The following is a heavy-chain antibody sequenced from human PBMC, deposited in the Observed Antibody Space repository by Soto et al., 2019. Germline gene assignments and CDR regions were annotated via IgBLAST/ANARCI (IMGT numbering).Heavy chain of an antibody. J-gene: IGHJ1*01. CDR3: ARDYDWELATMDFQH. D-gene: IGHD1-26*01. V-gene: IGHV3-30-3*01. Sequence: QVQLVESGGGVVQPGRSLRLSCAASGFTFSSYAMHWVRQAPGKGLEWVAVISYDGSNKYYADSVKGRFTISRDNSKNTLYLQMNSLRAEDTAVYYCARDYDWELATMDFQHWGQGTLVTVSS. CDR1: GFTFSSYA. CDR2: ISYDGSNK.